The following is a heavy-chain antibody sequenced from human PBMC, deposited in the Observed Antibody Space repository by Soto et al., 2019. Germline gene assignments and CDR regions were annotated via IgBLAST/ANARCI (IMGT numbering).Heavy chain of an antibody. Sequence: QVQLVQSGAEVKKPGSSVKVSCKASGGTFSSYAISWVRKAPGQGLEWMGGIIPIVGTANYAQKFQGRVTITADESTSTAYMELSSLRSEDTAVYYCARDRYLWYGMDVWGQGTTVTVSS. CDR3: ARDRYLWYGMDV. CDR2: IIPIVGTA. D-gene: IGHD1-1*01. J-gene: IGHJ6*02. V-gene: IGHV1-69*12. CDR1: GGTFSSYA.